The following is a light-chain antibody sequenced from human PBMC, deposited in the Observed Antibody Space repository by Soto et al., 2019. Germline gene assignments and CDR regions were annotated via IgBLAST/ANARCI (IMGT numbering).Light chain of an antibody. CDR1: QSISSN. CDR2: DAS. CDR3: QQYGSSGT. V-gene: IGKV3-15*01. Sequence: EIVMTQSPATLSVSPGERATLSCRASQSISSNLAWFQQKPGQAPRLLIYDASTMATGFPARFSGSGSGTEFTLTISSLQSEDFAVYYCQQYGSSGTFGQGTKVDIK. J-gene: IGKJ1*01.